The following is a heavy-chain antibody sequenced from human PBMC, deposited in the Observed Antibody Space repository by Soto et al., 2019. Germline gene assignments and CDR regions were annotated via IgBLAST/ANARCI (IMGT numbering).Heavy chain of an antibody. CDR3: AKYSSGWYHPFDY. CDR1: GFTFSSYA. V-gene: IGHV3-23*01. CDR2: ISGSGGST. D-gene: IGHD6-19*01. J-gene: IGHJ4*02. Sequence: EVPLLESGGGLVQPGGSLRLSCAAPGFTFSSYAMSWVRQAPGKGLEWVSAISGSGGSTYYADSVKGRFTISRDNSKNTLYLQMNSLRAEDTAVYYCAKYSSGWYHPFDYWGQGTLVTVSS.